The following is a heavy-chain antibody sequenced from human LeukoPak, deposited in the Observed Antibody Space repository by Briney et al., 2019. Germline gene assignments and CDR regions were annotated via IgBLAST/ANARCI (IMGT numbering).Heavy chain of an antibody. J-gene: IGHJ3*02. CDR3: ARELREHGVFDI. V-gene: IGHV3-NL1*01. D-gene: IGHD1-26*01. CDR1: GFTFSSYG. Sequence: GGSLRLSCAASGFTFSSYGMHWVRQAPGKGLEWVSEIYSDGSTYYAASVKGRFSISRDNSKNTVYLQMNSLRVEDTAVYYCARELREHGVFDIWGQGTMVTVSS. CDR2: IYSDGST.